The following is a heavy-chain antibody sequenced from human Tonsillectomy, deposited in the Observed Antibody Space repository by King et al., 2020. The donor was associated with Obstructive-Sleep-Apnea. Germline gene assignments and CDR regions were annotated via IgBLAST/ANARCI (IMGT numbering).Heavy chain of an antibody. D-gene: IGHD1-14*01. J-gene: IGHJ4*02. Sequence: VQLQESGPRLVKPSETLSLTCAVSSGSISGHYWSWIRQPPGKGLEWIGFIHYSGSTNYSPSLKSRVSLSVDTSKNQFSLRLSSVTAADTAVYYCARLPNRSVRAYWGQGTLVTVSS. V-gene: IGHV4-59*08. CDR3: ARLPNRSVRAY. CDR1: SGSISGHY. CDR2: IHYSGST.